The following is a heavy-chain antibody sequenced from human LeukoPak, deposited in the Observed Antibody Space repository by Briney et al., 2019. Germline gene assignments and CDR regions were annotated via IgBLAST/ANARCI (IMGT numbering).Heavy chain of an antibody. J-gene: IGHJ3*02. CDR3: AVPYEFNRRDAFDI. Sequence: GASVKVSCKASGYTFTSYDINWVRQATGQGLEWMGWMNPNSGNTGYAQKFQGRVTMTRNTSISTAYMELSSLRSEDTAVYYCAVPYEFNRRDAFDIWGQGTMVTVSS. V-gene: IGHV1-8*01. CDR1: GYTFTSYD. D-gene: IGHD3-3*01. CDR2: MNPNSGNT.